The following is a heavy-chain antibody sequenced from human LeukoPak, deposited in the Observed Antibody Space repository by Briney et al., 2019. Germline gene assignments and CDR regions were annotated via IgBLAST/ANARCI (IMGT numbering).Heavy chain of an antibody. D-gene: IGHD3-10*01. Sequence: ASVKVSCKASGYTFTSYDINWVRQATGQGLGWMGWMNPNSGNTGYAQKFQGRVTMTRNTSISTAYMELSSLRSEDTAVYYCARGIWFGELDYMDVWGKGTTVTISS. CDR3: ARGIWFGELDYMDV. CDR2: MNPNSGNT. V-gene: IGHV1-8*01. CDR1: GYTFTSYD. J-gene: IGHJ6*03.